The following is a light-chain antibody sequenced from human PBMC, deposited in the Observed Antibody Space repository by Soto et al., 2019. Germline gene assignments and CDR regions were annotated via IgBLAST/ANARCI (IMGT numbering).Light chain of an antibody. V-gene: IGKV3-11*01. J-gene: IGKJ5*01. CDR2: DAS. CDR3: QQRSNWPIT. Sequence: EVVLTQSPATLSLSPGERATLSCRASQSVSSYLAWYQQKPGQAPRLLIYDASNRATGIPARFSGNGSGTDFTLTISSLEPEDFAVYYCQQRSNWPITFGQGTRLEI. CDR1: QSVSSY.